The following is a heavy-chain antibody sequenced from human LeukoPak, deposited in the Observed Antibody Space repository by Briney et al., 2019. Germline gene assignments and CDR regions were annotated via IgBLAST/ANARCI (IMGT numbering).Heavy chain of an antibody. CDR3: ARYYYGSGSYYNSLNY. J-gene: IGHJ4*02. CDR2: INPNSGAT. Sequence: ASVKVSCKASGYTFTGYYMHWVRQAPGQGLEWMGWINPNSGATNYAQKFQDRVTMTRDTPISTAYMELSRLRSDDTAAYYCARYYYGSGSYYNSLNYWGQGTQVTVSS. CDR1: GYTFTGYY. V-gene: IGHV1-2*02. D-gene: IGHD3-10*01.